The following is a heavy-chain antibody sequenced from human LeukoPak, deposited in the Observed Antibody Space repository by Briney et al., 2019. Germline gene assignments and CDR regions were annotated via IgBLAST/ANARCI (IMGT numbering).Heavy chain of an antibody. CDR2: IYPGDSDT. CDR3: ARPAPYYYDSSGYYDGNYFDY. Sequence: PGESLKISCKGSGYSFTSYWIGWVRQMPGKGLEWMGIIYPGDSDTGYSPSFQGQVTISADKSISTAYLQWSSLKASDTAMYYCARPAPYYYDSSGYYDGNYFDYWGQGTLVTVSS. CDR1: GYSFTSYW. D-gene: IGHD3-22*01. J-gene: IGHJ4*02. V-gene: IGHV5-51*01.